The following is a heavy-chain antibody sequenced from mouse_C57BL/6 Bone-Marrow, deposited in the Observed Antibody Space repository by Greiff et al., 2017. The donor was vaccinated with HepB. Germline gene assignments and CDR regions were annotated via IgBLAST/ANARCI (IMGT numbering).Heavy chain of an antibody. CDR3: ARAYGYDGGNYAMDY. D-gene: IGHD2-2*01. Sequence: EVMLVESGGGLVKPGGSLKLSCAASGFTFSSYAMSWVRQTPEKRLEWVATISDGGSYTYYPDNVKGRFTISRDNAKNNLYLQMSHLKSEDTAMYYCARAYGYDGGNYAMDYWGQGTSVTVSS. CDR1: GFTFSSYA. V-gene: IGHV5-4*03. J-gene: IGHJ4*01. CDR2: ISDGGSYT.